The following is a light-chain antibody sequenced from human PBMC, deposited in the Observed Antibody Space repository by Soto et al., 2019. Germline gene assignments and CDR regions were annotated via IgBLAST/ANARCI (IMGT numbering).Light chain of an antibody. V-gene: IGKV3-15*01. CDR1: QSLRTD. J-gene: IGKJ4*01. Sequence: EIVMTQSPATLSVSPGERATLSCRASQSLRTDLAWYQQKPGQAPRLLIYGASTRATGIPARFSGSGSGTEFTLTISSLQSEDFAVYYCQQYGDWPLTFGGGTKVDIK. CDR2: GAS. CDR3: QQYGDWPLT.